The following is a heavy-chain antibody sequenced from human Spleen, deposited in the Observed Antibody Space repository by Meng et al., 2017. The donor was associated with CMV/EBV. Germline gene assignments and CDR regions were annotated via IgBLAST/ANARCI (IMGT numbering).Heavy chain of an antibody. D-gene: IGHD3-10*01. CDR2: IYPGDSDT. V-gene: IGHV5-51*01. J-gene: IGHJ4*02. CDR3: ARHDTDGSGSYYGLSDY. CDR1: GGTFSSYT. Sequence: KVSCKASGGTFSSYTISWVRQAPGQGLEWMGIIYPGDSDTRYSPSFQGQVTISADKSISTAYLQWSSLKASDTAMYYCARHDTDGSGSYYGLSDYWGQGTLVTVSS.